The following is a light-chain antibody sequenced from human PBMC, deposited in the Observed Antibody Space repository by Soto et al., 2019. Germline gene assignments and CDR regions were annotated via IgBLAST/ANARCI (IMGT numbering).Light chain of an antibody. CDR3: QQYGSSPFT. Sequence: EIVLTQSPGTLSLSPGERATLSCRASQTVNSNYLAWYQQKPGQAPRLLIYGAYSRATGNPDRFSGSGYGTDFSGTIGCLAPEDFPVYYCQQYGSSPFTFGPGTKVDIK. V-gene: IGKV3-20*01. CDR1: QTVNSNY. J-gene: IGKJ3*01. CDR2: GAY.